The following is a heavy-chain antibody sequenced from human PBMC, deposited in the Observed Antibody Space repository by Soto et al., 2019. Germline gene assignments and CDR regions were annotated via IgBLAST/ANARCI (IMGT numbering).Heavy chain of an antibody. J-gene: IGHJ4*02. D-gene: IGHD6-13*01. Sequence: QVQLVESGGGVVQPGRSLRLSCAVSGFTVSSYGMHWVRQAPGKGLEWVAVISRDGRTTFYADSVKGRFTISRDNSRNTLFLEMNSLRGDDMAVYYCARVNSNRSDYWGQGTLVTVSS. V-gene: IGHV3-30*03. CDR3: ARVNSNRSDY. CDR1: GFTVSSYG. CDR2: ISRDGRTT.